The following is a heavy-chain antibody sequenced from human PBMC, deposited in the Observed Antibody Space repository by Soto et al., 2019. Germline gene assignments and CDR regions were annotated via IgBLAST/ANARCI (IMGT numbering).Heavy chain of an antibody. V-gene: IGHV4-31*03. CDR1: GGSISSGAYY. CDR3: ARDSLSNGNYEGQYYYGMDV. J-gene: IGHJ6*02. CDR2: IYFSGNT. Sequence: SETLSLTCTVSGGSISSGAYYYSWIRQPPGKGLEWIAYIYFSGNTYYNPSLKSRVTMSVDTSKNQFSLKLSSVTAADTAVYYCARDSLSNGNYEGQYYYGMDVWGQGTTVTVSS. D-gene: IGHD1-7*01.